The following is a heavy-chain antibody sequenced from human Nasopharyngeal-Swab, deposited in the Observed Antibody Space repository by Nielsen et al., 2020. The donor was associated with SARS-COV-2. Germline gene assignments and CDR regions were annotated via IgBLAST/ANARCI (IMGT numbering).Heavy chain of an antibody. D-gene: IGHD5-24*01. CDR1: GYTFTAFY. Sequence: ASVKVSCKASGYTFTAFYIHWVRHSPGQGLEWVGRIGTNSGGTLYAQRFRGRVTVTRDTSVATAYMELSDLRSDDTAVYYCARDSPASRGDYWGQGTLVTVSS. CDR3: ARDSPASRGDY. CDR2: IGTNSGGT. J-gene: IGHJ4*02. V-gene: IGHV1-2*06.